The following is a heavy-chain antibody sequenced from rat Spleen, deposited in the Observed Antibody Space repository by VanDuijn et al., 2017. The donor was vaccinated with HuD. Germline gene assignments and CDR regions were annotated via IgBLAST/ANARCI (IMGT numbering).Heavy chain of an antibody. CDR1: GFSLTRYG. Sequence: QVQLMESGPGLVQPSETLSLTCTVSGFSLTRYGVSWVRQSPGKGLEWMGGIWGDGRTDYNSVLKSRLSISRDTSKSQVFLKMNNLQTEDTAMYFCARSGQTTRILAYWGQGTLVTVSS. D-gene: IGHD1-4*01. J-gene: IGHJ3*01. CDR2: IWGDGRT. V-gene: IGHV2-16*01. CDR3: ARSGQTTRILAY.